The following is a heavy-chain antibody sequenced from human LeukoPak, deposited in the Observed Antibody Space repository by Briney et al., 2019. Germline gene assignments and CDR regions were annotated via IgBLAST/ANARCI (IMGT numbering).Heavy chain of an antibody. CDR1: GYDFTNYW. CDR2: IYPRDSDT. D-gene: IGHD2-15*01. Sequence: GESLQISCQASGYDFTNYWIGWVRQMPGKDLEWMGIIYPRDSDTRYSPSFQGQVTISADKSISTAYLQWRSLKASDTAMYYCARLPQGVVVVTAAPGSWFDPWGQGTPVTVSS. J-gene: IGHJ5*02. V-gene: IGHV5-51*01. CDR3: ARLPQGVVVVTAAPGSWFDP.